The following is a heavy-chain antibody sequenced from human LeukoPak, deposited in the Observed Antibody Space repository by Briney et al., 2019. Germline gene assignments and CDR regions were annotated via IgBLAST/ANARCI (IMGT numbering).Heavy chain of an antibody. J-gene: IGHJ6*02. CDR1: GGTFSSYA. V-gene: IGHV1-69*01. Sequence: SVKVSCKASGGTFSSYAISWVRQAPGQGLEWMGGIIPIFGTANYAQKFQGRVTITADESTSAAYMELSSLRSEDTAVYYCASLSRFGELTYYYYGMDVWGQGTTVTVSS. D-gene: IGHD3-10*01. CDR3: ASLSRFGELTYYYYGMDV. CDR2: IIPIFGTA.